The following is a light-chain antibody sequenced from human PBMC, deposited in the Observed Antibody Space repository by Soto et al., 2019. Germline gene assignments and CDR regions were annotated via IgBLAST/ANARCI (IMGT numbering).Light chain of an antibody. J-gene: IGKJ2*01. CDR3: QQLNSYPPMYT. Sequence: DIQLTQSPSFLSASVGDRDTITCRASQGISSYLAWYQQKPGKAPKLLMYAASTLQSGVPSRFSGSGSGTELTLKINSLQPEDFATYYCQQLNSYPPMYTFGQGTKLEIK. V-gene: IGKV1-9*01. CDR2: AAS. CDR1: QGISSY.